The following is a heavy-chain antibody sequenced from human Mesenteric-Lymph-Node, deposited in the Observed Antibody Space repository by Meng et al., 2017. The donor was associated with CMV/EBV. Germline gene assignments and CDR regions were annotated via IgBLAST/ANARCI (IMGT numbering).Heavy chain of an antibody. CDR2: MNPNSGNT. Sequence: ASVKVSCKASGGTFSSYAINWVRQATGQGLEWMGWMNPNSGNTGYAQKFQGRVTMTRNTSISTAYMELSSLRSEDTAVYYCARAPTYYDILTGSYYYYGMDVWGQGTTVTVSS. J-gene: IGHJ6*02. CDR1: GGTFSSYA. CDR3: ARAPTYYDILTGSYYYYGMDV. D-gene: IGHD3-9*01. V-gene: IGHV1-8*02.